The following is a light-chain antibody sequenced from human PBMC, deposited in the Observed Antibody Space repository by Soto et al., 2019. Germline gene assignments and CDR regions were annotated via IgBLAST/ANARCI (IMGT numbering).Light chain of an antibody. V-gene: IGKV3-20*01. Sequence: EIALTQFPGTLSLSPGVRATLSCRASQSVSSNYLAWYQQRPGQPPNLLIFGASNRAPGIPDRFSGSGSGTDFTLTISRLEPEDFAVYYCQQYGSSIKTFGQGTKVDIK. J-gene: IGKJ1*01. CDR3: QQYGSSIKT. CDR2: GAS. CDR1: QSVSSNY.